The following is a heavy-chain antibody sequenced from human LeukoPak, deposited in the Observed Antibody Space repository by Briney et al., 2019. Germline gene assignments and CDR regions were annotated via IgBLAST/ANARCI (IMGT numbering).Heavy chain of an antibody. V-gene: IGHV3-30*04. J-gene: IGHJ4*02. D-gene: IGHD3-3*01. CDR1: GFTFSSYA. Sequence: GGSLRLSCGASGFTFSSYAMHWVRQAPGKGLEWVAVISYDGSNKYYADSVKGRFTISRDNSKNTLYLQMNSLRAEDTAVYHCARDNLGVVFDYWGQGTLVTVSS. CDR2: ISYDGSNK. CDR3: ARDNLGVVFDY.